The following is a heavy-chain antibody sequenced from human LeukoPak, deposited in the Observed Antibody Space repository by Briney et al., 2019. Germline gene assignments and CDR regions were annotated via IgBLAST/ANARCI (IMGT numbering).Heavy chain of an antibody. Sequence: GGSLRLSCAASGFTFSTYGMHWVRQAPGKGLGWVAFVRYDGSNEYYADSVKGRFTISRDNSKDTLYLQMNSLRTEDTAVYYCAKERSNGWYYFDYWGQGTLLTVSS. D-gene: IGHD6-19*01. V-gene: IGHV3-30*02. J-gene: IGHJ4*02. CDR2: VRYDGSNE. CDR3: AKERSNGWYYFDY. CDR1: GFTFSTYG.